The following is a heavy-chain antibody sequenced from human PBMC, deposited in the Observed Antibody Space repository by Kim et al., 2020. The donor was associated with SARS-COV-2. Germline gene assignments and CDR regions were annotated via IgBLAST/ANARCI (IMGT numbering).Heavy chain of an antibody. CDR3: ARACWKYVDYDYYYGIDV. D-gene: IGHD1-7*01. Sequence: SVKVSCKASGGTFSSYAISWVRQAPGQGLEWMGGIIPIFGTANYAQKFQGRVTITADESTSTAYMELNSLRSEDTAVYYCARACWKYVDYDYYYGIDVWGQGTTVTVSS. CDR1: GGTFSSYA. CDR2: IIPIFGTA. V-gene: IGHV1-69*13. J-gene: IGHJ6*02.